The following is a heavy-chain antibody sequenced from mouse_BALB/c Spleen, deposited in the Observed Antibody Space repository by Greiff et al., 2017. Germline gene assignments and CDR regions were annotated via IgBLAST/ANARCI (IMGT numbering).Heavy chain of an antibody. Sequence: EVMLVESGGGLVQPGGSLRLSCATSGFTFSDFYMEWVRQPPGKRLEWIAASRNKANDYTTEYSASVKGRFIVSRDTSQSILYLQMNALKAEDTAMYYYARDGITTQAIDYWGQGTSVTVSS. CDR3: ARDGITTQAIDY. CDR2: SRNKANDYTT. D-gene: IGHD1-1*01. J-gene: IGHJ4*01. V-gene: IGHV7-1*02. CDR1: GFTFSDFY.